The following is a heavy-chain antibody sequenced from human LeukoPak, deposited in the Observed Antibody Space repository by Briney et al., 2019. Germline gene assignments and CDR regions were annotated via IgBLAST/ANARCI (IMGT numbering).Heavy chain of an antibody. D-gene: IGHD4-23*01. V-gene: IGHV3-30*02. J-gene: IGHJ5*02. CDR1: GFTFTTCA. CDR2: IRYDGNNK. Sequence: GGSLRLSCAASGFTFTTCAMHWVRQAPGKGLEWVAYIRYDGNNKNYADSVKGRFTISRDNSKDMLYLQMNSLRLEDTAVYYCAKGDDYGANTRLPKYNWFDPWGQGTLVTVSS. CDR3: AKGDDYGANTRLPKYNWFDP.